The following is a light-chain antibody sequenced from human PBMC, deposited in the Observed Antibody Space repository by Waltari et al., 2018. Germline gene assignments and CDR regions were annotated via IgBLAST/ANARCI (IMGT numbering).Light chain of an antibody. CDR3: QERNNWAPWT. J-gene: IGKJ1*01. V-gene: IGKV3-11*01. Sequence: TASQKLIKHLAWFQREPSQAPRLHINDGSISATGIQGRFSGSGSGTDFTLNISSLEPEDLAIYYCQERNNWAPWTFGQGTKVEIK. CDR2: DGS. CDR1: QKLIKH.